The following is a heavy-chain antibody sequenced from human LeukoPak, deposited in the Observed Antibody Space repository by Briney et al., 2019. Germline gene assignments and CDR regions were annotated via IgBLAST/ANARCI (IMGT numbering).Heavy chain of an antibody. J-gene: IGHJ4*02. CDR1: GFTFSDYA. D-gene: IGHD3-16*02. Sequence: GGSLRLSCVASGFTFSDYAMSWVRQAPGRGLEWASGISDSGGSTYYADSVKGRCTISRDNSKNTVSLQMNNLRAEDTAVYFCARHDSFIPYWGQGTLVTVTS. CDR2: ISDSGGST. CDR3: ARHDSFIPY. V-gene: IGHV3-23*01.